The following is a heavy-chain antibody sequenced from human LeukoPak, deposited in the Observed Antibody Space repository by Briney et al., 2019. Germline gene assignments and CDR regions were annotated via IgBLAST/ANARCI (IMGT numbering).Heavy chain of an antibody. CDR1: GFTFSSYG. CDR2: IWYDGSNK. CDR3: ARDRGSGSYSPDPPDY. Sequence: GGSLRLSCAASGFTFSSYGMHWVRQAPGKGLEWVAVIWYDGSNKYYEDSVKGRFTISRDNSKNTLYLQMNSLRAEDTAVYYCARDRGSGSYSPDPPDYWGQGTLVTVSS. J-gene: IGHJ4*02. D-gene: IGHD3-10*01. V-gene: IGHV3-33*01.